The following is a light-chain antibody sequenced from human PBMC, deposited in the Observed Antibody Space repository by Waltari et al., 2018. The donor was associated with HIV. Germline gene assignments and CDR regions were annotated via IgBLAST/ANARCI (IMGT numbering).Light chain of an antibody. CDR2: STF. CDR1: QSIHTN. V-gene: IGKV3-15*01. CDR3: QQHYYWPPA. Sequence: EIVMTQSPATLSVSPGETATLSCTASQSIHTNLAWYQQKPGQAPRLLIYSTFTRATEIPARFSGSGVGTEFTLTISGLQSEDFAVYYCQQHYYWPPAFGQGTRLDIK. J-gene: IGKJ5*01.